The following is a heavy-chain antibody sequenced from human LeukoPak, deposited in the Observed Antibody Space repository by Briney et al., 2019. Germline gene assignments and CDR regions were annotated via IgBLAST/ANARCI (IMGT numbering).Heavy chain of an antibody. D-gene: IGHD6-19*01. CDR2: IYNTETT. V-gene: IGHV4-61*05. CDR1: GDSISISSYY. Sequence: SETLSLTCTVSGDSISISSYYWSWIRQPPEQGLEWIGYIYNTETTNYNPSLKSRVTISVDTSKNQISLKLSSVTAADTAVYYCARHEGSTGWYKYWGQGTLVTVSS. CDR3: ARHEGSTGWYKY. J-gene: IGHJ4*02.